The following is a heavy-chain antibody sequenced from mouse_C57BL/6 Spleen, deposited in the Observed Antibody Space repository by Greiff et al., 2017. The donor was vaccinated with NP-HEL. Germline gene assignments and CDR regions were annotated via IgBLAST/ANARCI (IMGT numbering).Heavy chain of an antibody. CDR1: GYSFTSYY. V-gene: IGHV1-66*01. D-gene: IGHD2-1*01. Sequence: VQLQESGPELVKPGASVKISCKASGYSFTSYYIHWVKQRPGQGLEWIGWIYPGSGNTKYNEKFKGKATLTADTSSSTAYMQLSSLTSEDSAVYYCARSGNGYYFDYWGQGTTRTVSS. CDR3: ARSGNGYYFDY. CDR2: IYPGSGNT. J-gene: IGHJ2*01.